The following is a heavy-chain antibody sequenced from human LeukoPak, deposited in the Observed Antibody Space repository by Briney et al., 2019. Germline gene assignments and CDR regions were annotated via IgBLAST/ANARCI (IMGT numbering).Heavy chain of an antibody. CDR1: GGSISSSSYY. Sequence: PSETLSLTCTVSGGSISSSSYYWGWIRQPPGKGLEWIGSIYYSGSTYYNPSLKSRVTISVDTSKNQFSLKLSSVTAADTAVYYCARLVAARPPYSDYWGQGTLVTVSS. V-gene: IGHV4-39*01. CDR2: IYYSGST. D-gene: IGHD6-6*01. J-gene: IGHJ4*02. CDR3: ARLVAARPPYSDY.